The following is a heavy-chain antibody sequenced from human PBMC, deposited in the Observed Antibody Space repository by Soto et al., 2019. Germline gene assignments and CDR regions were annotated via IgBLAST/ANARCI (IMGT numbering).Heavy chain of an antibody. CDR3: ATLYGPFDI. V-gene: IGHV3-23*01. D-gene: IGHD3-16*01. J-gene: IGHJ3*02. Sequence: GGSLRLSCAASGFTFSSYALSWVRQTPGKGLEWISAITSSGSSRYYADSVKGRFTISRDNSKNTLYLQINSLRAEDTAVYYCATLYGPFDIWGQGTLVTVSS. CDR1: GFTFSSYA. CDR2: ITSSGSSR.